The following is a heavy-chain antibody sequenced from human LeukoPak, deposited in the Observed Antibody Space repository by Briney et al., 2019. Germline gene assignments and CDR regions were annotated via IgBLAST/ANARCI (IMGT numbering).Heavy chain of an antibody. CDR3: ARGLGEFDY. Sequence: SETLSLTCAVYGGSFSGYYWSWIRQPPGKGLEWIGEINHSGSTNYNPSLKSRVTISVDTSKNQFSLKLSSVNAADTAVYYCARGLGEFDYWGQGTLVTVSS. V-gene: IGHV4-34*01. D-gene: IGHD3-10*01. J-gene: IGHJ4*02. CDR2: INHSGST. CDR1: GGSFSGYY.